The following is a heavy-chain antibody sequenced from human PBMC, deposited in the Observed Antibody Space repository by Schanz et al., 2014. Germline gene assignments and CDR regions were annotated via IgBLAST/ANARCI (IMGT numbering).Heavy chain of an antibody. D-gene: IGHD5-12*01. CDR3: ARGGGPEDVFDI. CDR1: GGTFSSYT. V-gene: IGHV1-69*04. J-gene: IGHJ3*02. CDR2: IIPILGIA. Sequence: QVQLVQSGAEVKKPGASVKVSCKASGGTFSSYTISWVRQAPGQGLEWMGRIIPILGIANYAQNFQGRVTITADKSTSTAYMELRSLRSDDTAVYYCARGGGPEDVFDIWGQGTILTVSS.